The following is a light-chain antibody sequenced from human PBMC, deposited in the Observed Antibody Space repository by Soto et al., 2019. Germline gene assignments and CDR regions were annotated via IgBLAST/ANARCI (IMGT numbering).Light chain of an antibody. Sequence: EVVLTRSPATLSLSPGERAPLSCRASQSVSSYLAWYQQKPGQAPRLLIYDASNRATGIPARFSGSGSGTDFTLTISSLEPEDFAVYYCQQRSNWPTFGQGTRLEIK. CDR3: QQRSNWPT. CDR1: QSVSSY. CDR2: DAS. V-gene: IGKV3-11*01. J-gene: IGKJ5*01.